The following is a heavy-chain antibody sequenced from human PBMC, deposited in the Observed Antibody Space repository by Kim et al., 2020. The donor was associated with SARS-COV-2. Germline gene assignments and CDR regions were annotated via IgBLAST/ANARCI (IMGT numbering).Heavy chain of an antibody. J-gene: IGHJ4*02. CDR3: ARVGAVAGTDSYYFDY. CDR2: INAGNGNT. Sequence: ASVKVSCKASGYTFTSYAMHWVRQAPGQRLEWMGWINAGNGNTKYSQKFQGRVTITRDTSASTAYMELSSLRSEDTAVYYCARVGAVAGTDSYYFDYWGQGTLVTVSS. D-gene: IGHD6-19*01. V-gene: IGHV1-3*01. CDR1: GYTFTSYA.